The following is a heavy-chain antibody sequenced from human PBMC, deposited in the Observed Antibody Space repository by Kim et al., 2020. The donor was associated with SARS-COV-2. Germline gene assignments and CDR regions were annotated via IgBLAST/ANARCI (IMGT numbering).Heavy chain of an antibody. J-gene: IGHJ4*02. CDR1: GFTFSDYA. CDR2: VSGRGDNT. V-gene: IGHV3-23*01. Sequence: GGSLRLSCAASGFTFSDYAMSWVRQTPGKGLEWVSVVSGRGDNTYYADSVRGRFTISRDNSKNTLYLQMSSLRADDTAIYYCARRSGRSGHFDYWGQGTLVTVSS. CDR3: ARRSGRSGHFDY. D-gene: IGHD3-10*01.